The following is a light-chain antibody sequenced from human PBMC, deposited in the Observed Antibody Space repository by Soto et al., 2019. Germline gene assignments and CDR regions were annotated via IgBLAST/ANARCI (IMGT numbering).Light chain of an antibody. CDR1: QSVSSY. V-gene: IGKV3-20*01. CDR2: GAS. Sequence: EIVLTHSPGTLSLSPGDRATLSCRASQSVSSYLALYKQQPGQAPRLLIYGASSRATAIPDRFSGSGSGTDFTLTIRRLEPEDSAVYYCQQYGRTXGGGTKVDIK. J-gene: IGKJ4*01. CDR3: QQYGRT.